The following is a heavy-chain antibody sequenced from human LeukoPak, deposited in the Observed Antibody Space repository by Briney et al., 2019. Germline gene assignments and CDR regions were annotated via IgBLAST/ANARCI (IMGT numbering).Heavy chain of an antibody. CDR1: GGSFSGYY. D-gene: IGHD3-9*01. CDR3: ARERIWSLRYFDWLSAYDY. J-gene: IGHJ4*02. V-gene: IGHV4-34*01. CDR2: IYHSGST. Sequence: SETLSLTCAVYGGSFSGYYWAWLRQPPGKGLEWIGSIYHSGSTYYNPSLKSRVTISVDTSKNQFSLKLSSVTAADTAVYYCARERIWSLRYFDWLSAYDYWGQGTLVTVSS.